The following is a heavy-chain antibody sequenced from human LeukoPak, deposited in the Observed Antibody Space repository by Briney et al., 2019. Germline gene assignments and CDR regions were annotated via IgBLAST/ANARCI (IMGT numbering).Heavy chain of an antibody. CDR1: GFTFSSFW. CDR3: ARGGYGAHMG. CDR2: INSDGGSP. Sequence: GGSLRLSCAASGFTFSSFWMHWVRHTPGKGLVWVSGINSDGGSPSYVDSVKGRFTISRDNAKNKFYLQMNSLRADDSAVYYCARGGYGAHMGWGQGILVTVSS. V-gene: IGHV3-74*01. J-gene: IGHJ4*02. D-gene: IGHD4-17*01.